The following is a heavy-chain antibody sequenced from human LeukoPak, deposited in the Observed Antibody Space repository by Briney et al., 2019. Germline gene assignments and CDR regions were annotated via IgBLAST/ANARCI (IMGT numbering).Heavy chain of an antibody. CDR1: GYTFTGYY. J-gene: IGHJ4*02. CDR2: INPNSGGT. Sequence: ASVKVSCKASGYTFTGYYMHWVRQAPGQGLEWMGWINPNSGGTNYAQKFQGRVTMTRDTSISTAYMELSRLRSDDTAVYYCARSGLSSGWYRPYDSSGHFDYWGQGTLVTVSS. V-gene: IGHV1-2*02. D-gene: IGHD3-22*01. CDR3: ARSGLSSGWYRPYDSSGHFDY.